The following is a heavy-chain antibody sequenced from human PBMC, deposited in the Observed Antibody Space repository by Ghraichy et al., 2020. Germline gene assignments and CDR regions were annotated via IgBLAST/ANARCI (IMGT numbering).Heavy chain of an antibody. D-gene: IGHD6-19*01. J-gene: IGHJ4*02. V-gene: IGHV3-7*03. CDR2: INGGGHTE. Sequence: GGSLRLSCEVSGFSFSSFCMTWVRQAPGKGLEWVANINGGGHTEYYVDAVRGRFTISRDNAKNSLYLQMSSLRVEDRAVYYCARVCRCGWGSDYWGQGILVTVSS. CDR3: ARVCRCGWGSDY. CDR1: GFSFSSFC.